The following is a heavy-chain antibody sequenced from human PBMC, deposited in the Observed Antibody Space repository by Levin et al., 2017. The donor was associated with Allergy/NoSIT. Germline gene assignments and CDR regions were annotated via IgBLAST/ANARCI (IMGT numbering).Heavy chain of an antibody. D-gene: IGHD6-19*01. V-gene: IGHV3-9*01. J-gene: IGHJ4*02. Sequence: QSGGSLRLSCVGSGFNFDEHGLHWVRQSPERGLEWLAGINYNSREIDYADSVKGRFTISRDNSKRSLFLEMFRVRPEDTGIYYCVRLPFSGGWFYFDDWGQGTPVTVSS. CDR1: GFNFDEHG. CDR3: VRLPFSGGWFYFDD. CDR2: INYNSREI.